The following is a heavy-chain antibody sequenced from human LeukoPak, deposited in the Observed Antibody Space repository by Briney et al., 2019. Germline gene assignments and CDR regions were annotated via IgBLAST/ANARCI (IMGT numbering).Heavy chain of an antibody. Sequence: GGSLRLSCAASGFTFDDYAMHWVRQAPGKGLEWVSGISWNSGSTDYADYVKGRFTISRDNAKNTLYLEMNNLRADDTAVYYCARSRGSYFDSWGQGTLVSVSS. D-gene: IGHD3-16*01. J-gene: IGHJ4*02. CDR1: GFTFDDYA. CDR2: ISWNSGST. V-gene: IGHV3-9*01. CDR3: ARSRGSYFDS.